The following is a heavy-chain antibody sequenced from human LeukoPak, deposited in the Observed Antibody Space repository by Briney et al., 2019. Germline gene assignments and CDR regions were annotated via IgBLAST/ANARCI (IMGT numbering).Heavy chain of an antibody. D-gene: IGHD5-24*01. CDR1: GYTFTSYA. J-gene: IGHJ4*02. CDR3: ARDSMEDVATMNPLDY. CDR2: ISTNTGNP. V-gene: IGHV7-4-1*02. Sequence: ASVKVSCKASGYTFTSYAMNWVRQAPGQGLEWMGWISTNTGNPTYAQGFTGRFVFSLDTSVSTAYLQISSLKAEDTAVYYCARDSMEDVATMNPLDYWGQGTLVTVSS.